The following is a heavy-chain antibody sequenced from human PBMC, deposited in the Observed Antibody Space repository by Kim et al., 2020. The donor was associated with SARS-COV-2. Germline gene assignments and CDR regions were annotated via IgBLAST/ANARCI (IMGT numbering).Heavy chain of an antibody. J-gene: IGHJ3*02. CDR1: GFTFSSYW. D-gene: IGHD6-19*01. V-gene: IGHV3-7*01. CDR3: ARDGDLYSSGKDAFDI. Sequence: GWSLRLSCAASGFTFSSYWMTWVRQAPGKGLEWVANIKQDGNQKYYVDSVKGRFTISRDNAKNSLCLQLNSLRAEDTAVYYCARDGDLYSSGKDAFDIWG. CDR2: IKQDGNQK.